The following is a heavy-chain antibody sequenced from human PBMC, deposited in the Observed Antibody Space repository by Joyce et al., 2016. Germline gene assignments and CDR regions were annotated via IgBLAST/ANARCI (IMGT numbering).Heavy chain of an antibody. CDR2: IIPILGTA. CDR3: ARTPTYYHYYYYMDV. J-gene: IGHJ6*03. Sequence: QVQLVQSGAEVKKPGSSVNVSCKTSGGTFSNYAISWVRQAPGQGLEWMGGIIPILGTANYAQKFQGRVTITADESTTTAYMELNSLRSEDTAVYYCARTPTYYHYYYYMDVWGKGTTVTVS. V-gene: IGHV1-69*01. CDR1: GGTFSNYA.